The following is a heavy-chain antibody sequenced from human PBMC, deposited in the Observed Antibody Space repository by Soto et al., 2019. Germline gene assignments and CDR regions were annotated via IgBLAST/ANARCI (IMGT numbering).Heavy chain of an antibody. V-gene: IGHV4-30-4*01. CDR2: IYYSGST. D-gene: IGHD3-22*01. CDR3: ARGRYYYDSSGYPDDAFDI. CDR1: GGSISSGDYY. Sequence: PSETLSLTCTVSGGSISSGDYYWSWIRQPPGKGLEWIGYIYYSGSTYYNPSLKSRVTISVDTSKNQFSLKLSSVTAADTAVYYCARGRYYYDSSGYPDDAFDIWGQGTMVTVS. J-gene: IGHJ3*02.